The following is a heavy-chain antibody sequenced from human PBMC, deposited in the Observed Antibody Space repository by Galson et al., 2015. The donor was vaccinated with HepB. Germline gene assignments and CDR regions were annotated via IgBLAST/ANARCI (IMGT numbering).Heavy chain of an antibody. J-gene: IGHJ6*02. Sequence: SLRLSCAASGFTFDDYAMHWVRQAPGKGLEWVPGISWNSGSIGYADSVKGRFTISRDNAKNSLYLQMNSLRAEDTALYYCAKDSRRYTGAPHCSSTSCYTPQYYYYYGMDVWGQGTTVTVSS. D-gene: IGHD2-2*02. CDR1: GFTFDDYA. CDR2: ISWNSGSI. CDR3: AKDSRRYTGAPHCSSTSCYTPQYYYYYGMDV. V-gene: IGHV3-9*01.